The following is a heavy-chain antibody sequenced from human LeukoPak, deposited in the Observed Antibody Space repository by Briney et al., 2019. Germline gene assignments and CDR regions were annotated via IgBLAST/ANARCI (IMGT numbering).Heavy chain of an antibody. CDR3: ATVEYSSSSIDY. CDR1: GYTFTDYY. Sequence: EVSVKVSCKASGYTFTDYYMHWVQQAPGKGLEWMGRVDPEDGETIYAEKFQGRVTITADTSTDTAYMELSSLRSEDTAVYYCATVEYSSSSIDYWGQGTLVTVSS. D-gene: IGHD6-6*01. V-gene: IGHV1-69-2*01. J-gene: IGHJ4*02. CDR2: VDPEDGET.